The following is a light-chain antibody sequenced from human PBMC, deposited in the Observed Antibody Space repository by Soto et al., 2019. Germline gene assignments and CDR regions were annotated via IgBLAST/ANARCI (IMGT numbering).Light chain of an antibody. V-gene: IGKV3-20*01. Sequence: EIVLTQSPGILSLSPGERATLSCRASQSVRNTYLAWYQQKPGQAPRLLIHGASSRATGIPDRFSGSGSGTDFTLTISRLEPEDFAVYYCQQYGSSSWTFGQGTKVDIK. CDR2: GAS. CDR1: QSVRNTY. CDR3: QQYGSSSWT. J-gene: IGKJ1*01.